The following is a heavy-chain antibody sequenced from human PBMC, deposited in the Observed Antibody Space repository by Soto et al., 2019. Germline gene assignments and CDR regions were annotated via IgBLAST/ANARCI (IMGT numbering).Heavy chain of an antibody. CDR1: GGSISSSNW. Sequence: SETLSLTCAVSGGSISSSNWWSWVRQPPGKGLEWIGEIYHSGSTNYNPSLKSRVTISVDKSKNQFSLKLSSVTAADTAVYYCAREAYDFWSGYSAYNWFDPWGQGTLVTVSS. J-gene: IGHJ5*02. CDR2: IYHSGST. D-gene: IGHD3-3*01. V-gene: IGHV4-4*02. CDR3: AREAYDFWSGYSAYNWFDP.